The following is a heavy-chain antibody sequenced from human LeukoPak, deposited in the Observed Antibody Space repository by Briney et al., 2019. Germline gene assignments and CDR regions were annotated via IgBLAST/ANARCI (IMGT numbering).Heavy chain of an antibody. CDR2: ISGSGGST. Sequence: GGSLRLSCAASGFTFSNYAMSWVRQAPGKGLEWVSSISGSGGSTHYADSVKGRFTISRDKTRNTLYMQMNSLRAEDTAVYYCAKSAYYDASGYYREYYFDYWGQGTLVTVSS. V-gene: IGHV3-23*01. J-gene: IGHJ4*02. CDR3: AKSAYYDASGYYREYYFDY. D-gene: IGHD3-22*01. CDR1: GFTFSNYA.